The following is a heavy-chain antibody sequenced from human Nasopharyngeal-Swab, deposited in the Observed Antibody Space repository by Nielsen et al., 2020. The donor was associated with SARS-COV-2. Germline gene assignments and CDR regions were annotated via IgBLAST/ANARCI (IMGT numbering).Heavy chain of an antibody. V-gene: IGHV3-21*01. Sequence: VRQMPGKGLEWVSSISSSSSYIYYADSVKGRSTVSRDNAKNSLYLQMNSLRAGDTAIYYCARDAPPARLGYWGQGTLVTVSS. J-gene: IGHJ4*02. CDR3: ARDAPPARLGY. CDR2: ISSSSSYI. D-gene: IGHD1-1*01.